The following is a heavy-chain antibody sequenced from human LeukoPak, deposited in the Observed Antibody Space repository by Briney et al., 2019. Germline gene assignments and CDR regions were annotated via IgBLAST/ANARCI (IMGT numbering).Heavy chain of an antibody. CDR3: AKDSIKVAMISRVPHYMDV. CDR1: GFTFTIYG. J-gene: IGHJ6*03. Sequence: GGTLRLSCAASGFTFTIYGMHWVRQAPGKGLEWVSGVGGDPRRTYYADSVKGRFTIDRDNSKNTLYLQMNSLRAEDTAVYYCAKDSIKVAMISRVPHYMDVWGKGTTVTISS. D-gene: IGHD5-12*01. CDR2: VGGDPRRT. V-gene: IGHV3-23*01.